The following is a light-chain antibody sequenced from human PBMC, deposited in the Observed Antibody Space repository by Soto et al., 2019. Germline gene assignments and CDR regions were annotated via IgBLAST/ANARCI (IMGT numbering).Light chain of an antibody. J-gene: IGLJ2*01. CDR1: SSDVGGYEY. CDR2: EVN. V-gene: IGLV2-8*01. CDR3: SSYAGSNNYVL. Sequence: QSALTQPPSASGSPRQSVTISCTGSSSDVGGYEYVSWFQHHPGKAPKLLIFEVNERPSGVPDRFSGSKSGNTASLTISGLQAEDEADYFCSSYAGSNNYVLFGGGTKLTVL.